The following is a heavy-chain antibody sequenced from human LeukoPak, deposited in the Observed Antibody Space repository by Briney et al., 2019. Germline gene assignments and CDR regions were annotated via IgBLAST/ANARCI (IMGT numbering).Heavy chain of an antibody. V-gene: IGHV4-4*02. CDR3: ARDHTSGLYYFDY. CDR1: GGSISSSNW. J-gene: IGHJ4*02. D-gene: IGHD6-19*01. CDR2: IYHSGST. Sequence: SGTPSLTCAVSGGSISSSNWWSWVRQPPGKGLEWIGEIYHSGSTNYNPSLKSRVTISVDTSKNQFSLKLSSVTAADTAVYYCARDHTSGLYYFDYWGQGTLVTVSS.